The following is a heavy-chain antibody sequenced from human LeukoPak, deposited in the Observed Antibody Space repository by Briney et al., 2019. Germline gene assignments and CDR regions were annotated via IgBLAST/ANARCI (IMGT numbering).Heavy chain of an antibody. CDR2: INPNSGGT. Sequence: ASVKVSCKASGYTFTGYYMHWVRQAPGQGLEWMGRINPNSGGTNYAQKFRGRVTMTRDTSISTAYMELNKLRSDDTAVYYCAREIGYYYDSSGYYPDAFDIWGQGTMVTVSS. CDR3: AREIGYYYDSSGYYPDAFDI. D-gene: IGHD3-22*01. J-gene: IGHJ3*02. V-gene: IGHV1-2*06. CDR1: GYTFTGYY.